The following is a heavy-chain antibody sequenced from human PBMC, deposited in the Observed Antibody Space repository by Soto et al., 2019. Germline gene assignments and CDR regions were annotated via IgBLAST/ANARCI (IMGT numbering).Heavy chain of an antibody. CDR3: AYRQEYRGSWNSGWFDP. J-gene: IGHJ5*02. D-gene: IGHD5-12*01. V-gene: IGHV2-5*02. CDR2: IYWDDDK. CDR1: GFSLTTSGVG. Sequence: QITLKESGPTLVKPTQTLTLTCTFSGFSLTTSGVGVGWIRQAPGKALEWLAVIYWDDDKRYSPSLKTSLTITKDPSKNQVVLTMTNRDPVDTATYYCAYRQEYRGSWNSGWFDPWGQGTLVIVSS.